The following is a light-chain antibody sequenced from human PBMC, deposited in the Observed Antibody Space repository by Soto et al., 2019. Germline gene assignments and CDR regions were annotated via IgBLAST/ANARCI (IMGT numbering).Light chain of an antibody. CDR3: AAWDDSLNGHVV. J-gene: IGLJ2*01. CDR1: SSNIGRNT. Sequence: QSVLTQPTSASGTPGQRVTISCSGSSSNIGRNTVNWYQQLPGTAPKLLIYGNNQRPSGVPARISGSKSGTSASLAISGLQSEDEADYYCAAWDDSLNGHVVFGGGTKLTVL. CDR2: GNN. V-gene: IGLV1-44*01.